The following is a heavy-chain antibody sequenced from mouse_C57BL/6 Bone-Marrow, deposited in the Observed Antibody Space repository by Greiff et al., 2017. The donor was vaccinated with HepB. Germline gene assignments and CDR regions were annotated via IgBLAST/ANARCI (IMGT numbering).Heavy chain of an antibody. CDR1: GYTFTDYY. Sequence: VQLQQSGPELVKPGASVKISCKASGYTFTDYYMNWVKQSHGKSLEWIGDINPNNGGTSYNQKFKGKATLTVDKSSSTAYMELRSLTSEDSAVYYCAREGIYYGNSFDYWGQGTTLTVSS. CDR2: INPNNGGT. CDR3: AREGIYYGNSFDY. J-gene: IGHJ2*01. V-gene: IGHV1-26*01. D-gene: IGHD2-1*01.